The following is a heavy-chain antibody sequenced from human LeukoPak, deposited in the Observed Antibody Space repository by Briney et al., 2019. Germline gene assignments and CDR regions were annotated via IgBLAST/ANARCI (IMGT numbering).Heavy chain of an antibody. CDR2: ISPSGDIT. D-gene: IGHD1-1*01. J-gene: IGHJ4*02. CDR3: ARDLAYIRFDN. Sequence: GGSLRLSCAASGFIFSGHGMNWVRQAPGKGLEWVSGISPSGDITYYADSVKGRFTISRDNSKNTVYLQMDSLRFEDAAVYYCARDLAYIRFDNWGQGTLVTVSS. V-gene: IGHV3-23*01. CDR1: GFIFSGHG.